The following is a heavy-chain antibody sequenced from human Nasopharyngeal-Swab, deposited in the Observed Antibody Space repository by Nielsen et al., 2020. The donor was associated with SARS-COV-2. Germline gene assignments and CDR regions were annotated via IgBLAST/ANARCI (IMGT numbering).Heavy chain of an antibody. CDR3: ARHVGDIVVVPAAIGNWFDP. V-gene: IGHV4-39*01. CDR2: IYYSGST. J-gene: IGHJ5*02. CDR1: GGSISSYY. D-gene: IGHD2-2*02. Sequence: SETLSLTCTVSGGSISSYYWGWIRQPPGKGLEWIGSIYYSGSTYYNPSLKSRVTISVDTSKNQFSLKLSSVTAADTAVYYCARHVGDIVVVPAAIGNWFDPWGQGTLVTVSS.